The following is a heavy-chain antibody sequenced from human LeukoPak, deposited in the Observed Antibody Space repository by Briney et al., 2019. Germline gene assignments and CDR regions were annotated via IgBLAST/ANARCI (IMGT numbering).Heavy chain of an antibody. CDR1: GGTFSSYA. J-gene: IGHJ5*02. CDR3: ASGSIAARCWFDP. Sequence: ASVKVSCKASGGTFSSYAISWVRQAPGQGLEWMGGIIPIFGTANYAQKFQGRVTITTDESTSTAYMELSSLRSEDTAVYYCASGSIAARCWFDPWGQGTLVTVSS. V-gene: IGHV1-69*05. D-gene: IGHD6-6*01. CDR2: IIPIFGTA.